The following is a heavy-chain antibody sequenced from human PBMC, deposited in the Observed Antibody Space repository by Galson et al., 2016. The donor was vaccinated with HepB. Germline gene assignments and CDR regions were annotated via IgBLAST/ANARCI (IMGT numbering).Heavy chain of an antibody. CDR2: IGPTGGTE. V-gene: IGHV3-11*04. D-gene: IGHD7-27*01. CDR3: ARDVNWGPTNY. CDR1: GFTFTDYY. J-gene: IGHJ4*02. Sequence: SLRLSCAASGFTFTDYYMSWMRQAPGKGLEWISYIGPTGGTEEYADSVKGRSTISRDNGKNSVYLQMNSLRVEDTAVYYCARDVNWGPTNYWGQVTLVTVSS.